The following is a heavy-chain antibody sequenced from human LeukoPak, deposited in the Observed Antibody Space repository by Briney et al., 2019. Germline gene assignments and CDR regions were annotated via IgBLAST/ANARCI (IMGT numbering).Heavy chain of an antibody. V-gene: IGHV3-7*01. CDR3: ARDLDFYATDY. J-gene: IGHJ4*02. CDR2: IGKDGTGN. CDR1: GFTFSSYA. Sequence: PGGSLRLSCAAYGFTFSSYAMSWVRQAPGKGLEWVANIGKDGTGNHYVDSVKGRFTISRDNAKNSLYLEMNSLRADDTAVYYCARDLDFYATDYWGQGTLVTVSS. D-gene: IGHD2/OR15-2a*01.